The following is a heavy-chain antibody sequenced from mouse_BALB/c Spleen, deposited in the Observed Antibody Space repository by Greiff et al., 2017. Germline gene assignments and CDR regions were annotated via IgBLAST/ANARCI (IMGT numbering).Heavy chain of an antibody. CDR3: TRGRDDYAMDY. CDR1: GYTFTSYW. CDR2: IYPSDSYT. J-gene: IGHJ4*01. D-gene: IGHD3-3*01. Sequence: QVHVKQPGAELVRPGASVKLSCKASGYTFTSYWINWVKQRPGQGLEWIGNIYPSDSYTNYNQKFKDKATLTVDKSSSTAYMQLSSPTSEDSAVYYCTRGRDDYAMDYWGQGTSVTVSS. V-gene: IGHV1-69*02.